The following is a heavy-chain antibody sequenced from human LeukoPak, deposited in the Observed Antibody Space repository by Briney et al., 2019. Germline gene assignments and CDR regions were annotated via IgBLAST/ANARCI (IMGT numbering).Heavy chain of an antibody. D-gene: IGHD1-14*01. CDR2: INHSGST. Sequence: SETLSLTCAVYGGSFSGYYWSWIRQPPGKGLEWIGEINHSGSTNHNPSLKSRVTISVDKSKNQFSLKLSSVTAADTAVYYCASSRTGSPLDYWGQGTLVTVSS. V-gene: IGHV4-34*01. J-gene: IGHJ4*02. CDR1: GGSFSGYY. CDR3: ASSRTGSPLDY.